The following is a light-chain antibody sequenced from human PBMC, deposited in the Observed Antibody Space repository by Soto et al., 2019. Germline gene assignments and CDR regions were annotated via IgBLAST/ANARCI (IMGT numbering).Light chain of an antibody. Sequence: QSVLTQPPSVSGAPGQRVTISCTGSSSNIGAGYDVHWYQQLPGTAPKLLIYGNTNRPSGVPDRFSGSKSGTSASLAITGLQAEDEADYYCQSYDSSLSGQEVFGGGTQLTV. CDR1: SSNIGAGYD. CDR2: GNT. J-gene: IGLJ2*01. V-gene: IGLV1-40*01. CDR3: QSYDSSLSGQEV.